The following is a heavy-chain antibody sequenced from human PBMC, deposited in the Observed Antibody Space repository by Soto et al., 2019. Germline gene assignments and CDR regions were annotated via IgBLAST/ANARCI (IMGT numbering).Heavy chain of an antibody. CDR3: ARDKITGLFDY. V-gene: IGHV4-34*01. J-gene: IGHJ4*02. Sequence: QVQLQQWGAGLLKPSETLSLTCAVYGGSFSGYYWTWIRQPPGTGLEWIGEINHNGSTNYNPSLNRRVTISVDTSKNQFSLKLTSVTAADTAVYYCARDKITGLFDYWGQGTLVTVSS. CDR2: INHNGST. D-gene: IGHD2-8*02. CDR1: GGSFSGYY.